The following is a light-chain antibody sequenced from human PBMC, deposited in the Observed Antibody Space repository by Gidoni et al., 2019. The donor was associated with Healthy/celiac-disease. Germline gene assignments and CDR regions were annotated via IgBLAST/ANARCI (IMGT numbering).Light chain of an antibody. CDR1: QRVLYSSNYKNY. CDR3: QQHYSTPYT. J-gene: IGKJ2*01. Sequence: DIVMTQSPASLAVAMGERAPINCQSSQRVLYSSNYKNYLAWYQQKPGQPPKLLIYWASTRESGVPDRFSGSGSGTDFTLTISSLQAEDVAVYYCQQHYSTPYTFGQGTKLEIK. V-gene: IGKV4-1*01. CDR2: WAS.